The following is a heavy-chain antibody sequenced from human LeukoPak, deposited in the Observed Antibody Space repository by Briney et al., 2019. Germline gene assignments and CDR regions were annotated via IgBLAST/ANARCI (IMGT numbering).Heavy chain of an antibody. CDR1: GYSISSGYY. CDR2: IYHSGST. V-gene: IGHV4-38-2*02. J-gene: IGHJ4*02. D-gene: IGHD3-22*01. CDR3: ARDQYYYDSSGYYRFDY. Sequence: SETLSLTCTVSGYSISSGYYWGWIRQPPGKGLEWIGSIYHSGSTYYNPSLKSRVTISVDTSKNQFSLKLSSVTAADTAVYYCARDQYYYDSSGYYRFDYWGQGTLVTVSS.